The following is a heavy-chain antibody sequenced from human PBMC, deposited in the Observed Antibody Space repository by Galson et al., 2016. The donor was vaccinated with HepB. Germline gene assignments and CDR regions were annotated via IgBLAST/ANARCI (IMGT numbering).Heavy chain of an antibody. CDR2: ISSSGTTI. D-gene: IGHD3-22*01. Sequence: PLRLSCAASGFTFSRYEMNWVRQAPGKGLEWVSYISSSGTTIYYADSVKGRFTISRDNAKNSLSLQMNSLRAEATAGYYCARADSSGYHIYSGMDVWGQGTTVTVSS. J-gene: IGHJ6*02. CDR3: ARADSSGYHIYSGMDV. V-gene: IGHV3-48*03. CDR1: GFTFSRYE.